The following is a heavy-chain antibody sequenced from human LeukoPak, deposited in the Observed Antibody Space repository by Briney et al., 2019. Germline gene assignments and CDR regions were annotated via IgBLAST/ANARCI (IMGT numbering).Heavy chain of an antibody. D-gene: IGHD5-24*01. CDR2: INWNGGST. CDR1: GFTFDDYG. Sequence: PGGSLRLSCAASGFTFDDYGLSWVRHVPGKGLEWVSGINWNGGSTGYADSVKGRFTISRDNAKNSLYLQMNSLRAEDTALYYCARGKDDYKTHFDYWGQGTLVTVSS. J-gene: IGHJ4*02. CDR3: ARGKDDYKTHFDY. V-gene: IGHV3-20*04.